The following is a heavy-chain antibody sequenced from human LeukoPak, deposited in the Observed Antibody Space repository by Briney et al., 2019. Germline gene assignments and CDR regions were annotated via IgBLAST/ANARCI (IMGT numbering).Heavy chain of an antibody. CDR3: ARGGGWSHYFDY. Sequence: GGSLRLSCAASGFTFSSYNMNWVRQAPGKGLEWVSSITSGSSYIYYADSVKGRFTISRDNAKNSLYLQMNSLRAEDTAVYYCARGGGWSHYFDYWGQGTLVTVSS. D-gene: IGHD6-19*01. CDR2: ITSGSSYI. J-gene: IGHJ4*02. CDR1: GFTFSSYN. V-gene: IGHV3-21*01.